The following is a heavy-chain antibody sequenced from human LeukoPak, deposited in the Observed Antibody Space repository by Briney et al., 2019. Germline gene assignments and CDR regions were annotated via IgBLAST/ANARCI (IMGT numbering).Heavy chain of an antibody. CDR2: IYHSGST. CDR3: EREGAGLNLYYFDY. V-gene: IGHV4-4*02. J-gene: IGHJ4*02. D-gene: IGHD4/OR15-4a*01. CDR1: GGSISSSNW. Sequence: PSETLSLTCAVSGGSISSSNWWSWVRQPPGKGLEWIGEIYHSGSTNYNPSLKSRVTISVDKSKNQFSLKLSSVTAADTAVYYCEREGAGLNLYYFDYWGQGTLVTVSS.